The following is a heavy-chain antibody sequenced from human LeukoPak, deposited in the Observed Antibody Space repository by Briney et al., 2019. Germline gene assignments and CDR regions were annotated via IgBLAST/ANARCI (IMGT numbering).Heavy chain of an antibody. J-gene: IGHJ4*02. D-gene: IGHD5-18*01. CDR1: GFTFSSYA. CDR2: ISGSGGST. CDR3: AKDRSVIQLWFPFDY. V-gene: IGHV3-23*01. Sequence: GGSLRLSCAASGFTFSSYAMSWVRQAPGKGLEWVSAISGSGGSTYYADSVKGRFTTSRDNSKNTLYLQMDSLRAEDTAVYYCAKDRSVIQLWFPFDYWGQGTLVTVSS.